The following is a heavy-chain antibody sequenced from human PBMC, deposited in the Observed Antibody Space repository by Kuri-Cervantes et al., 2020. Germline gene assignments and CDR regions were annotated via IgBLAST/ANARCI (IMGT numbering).Heavy chain of an antibody. Sequence: GGSLRLSCAASGFTFSSYGMHWVRQAPGKGLEWVAVIWYDGSNKYYADSVKGRFTISRDNSKNTLYLQMNSLRAEDTAVYYCAKGGYCSGGSRYLSWFDPWGQGTLVTVSS. CDR1: GFTFSSYG. CDR2: IWYDGSNK. D-gene: IGHD2-15*01. V-gene: IGHV3-30*02. J-gene: IGHJ5*02. CDR3: AKGGYCSGGSRYLSWFDP.